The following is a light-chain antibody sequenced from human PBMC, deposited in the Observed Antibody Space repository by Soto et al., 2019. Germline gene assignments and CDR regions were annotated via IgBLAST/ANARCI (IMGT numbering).Light chain of an antibody. CDR3: QQYVSPPIT. V-gene: IGKV3-20*01. CDR1: QSVTSSY. Sequence: DIVLTQSPGTLSLSPWERATLSCRASQSVTSSYLAWYQQKPGQAPRLLIYGASSRATGIPDRFSGSGSGTDFTLTISRLEPEDFAVYYCQQYVSPPITFGQGTRLEIK. CDR2: GAS. J-gene: IGKJ5*01.